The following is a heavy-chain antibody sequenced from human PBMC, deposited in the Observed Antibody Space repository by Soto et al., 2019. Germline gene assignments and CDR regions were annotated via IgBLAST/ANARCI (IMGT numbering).Heavy chain of an antibody. J-gene: IGHJ5*02. V-gene: IGHV3-30-3*01. CDR2: ISHDETYT. CDR3: ARHITVANQNCFDP. Sequence: QVQLVESGGGVFQPGRSLRLSCAGSGFTFSSYGLHWVRQAPGKRLEGVTVISHDETYTSYADSVKGRFNISRDDSKHILYLQMNNLRVEDTAVYFCARHITVANQNCFDPWRQGTLVTVSS. CDR1: GFTFSSYG. D-gene: IGHD6-19*01.